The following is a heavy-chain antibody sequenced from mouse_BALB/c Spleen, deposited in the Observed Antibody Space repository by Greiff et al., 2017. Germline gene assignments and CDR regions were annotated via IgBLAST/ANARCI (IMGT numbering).Heavy chain of an antibody. CDR2: ISSGSSTI. Sequence: DVKLVESGGGLVQPGGSRKLSCAASGFTFSSFGMHWVRQAPEKGLEWVAYISSGSSTIYYADTVKGRFTISRDNPKNTLFLQMTSLRSEDTAMYYCASGAMDYWGQGTSVTVSS. CDR3: ASGAMDY. J-gene: IGHJ4*01. CDR1: GFTFSSFG. V-gene: IGHV5-17*02.